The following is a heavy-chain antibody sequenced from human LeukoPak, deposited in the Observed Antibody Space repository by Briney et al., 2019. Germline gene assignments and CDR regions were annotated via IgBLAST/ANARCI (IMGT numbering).Heavy chain of an antibody. CDR3: ARAFSGYDDYYYYGMDV. CDR1: GDSVFSNSAA. CDR2: TYYRSKWYN. V-gene: IGHV6-1*01. J-gene: IGHJ6*02. Sequence: SQTLSLTCAISGDSVFSNSAAWDWIRQSPSRGLEWLGRTYYRSKWYNDYAVSVKSRITINPDTSKNQFSLQLNSVTPEDTAVYYCARAFSGYDDYYYYGMDVWGQGTTVTVSS. D-gene: IGHD5-12*01.